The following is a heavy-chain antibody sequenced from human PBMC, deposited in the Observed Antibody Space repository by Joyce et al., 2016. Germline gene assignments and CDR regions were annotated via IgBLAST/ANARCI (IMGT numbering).Heavy chain of an antibody. Sequence: EEQLVESGEGLVQPGGSLRLSCAASGFTLNNYIMYWVRQALGKGLEYVSSINTNGVTIDYTASVKGRFTISRDNSKNTLNLQMGSLRVDDMAVYYCARRYYGGNSNWYFDLWGRGILVTVSS. CDR3: ARRYYGGNSNWYFDL. J-gene: IGHJ2*01. D-gene: IGHD4-23*01. CDR1: GFTLNNYI. CDR2: INTNGVTI. V-gene: IGHV3-64*02.